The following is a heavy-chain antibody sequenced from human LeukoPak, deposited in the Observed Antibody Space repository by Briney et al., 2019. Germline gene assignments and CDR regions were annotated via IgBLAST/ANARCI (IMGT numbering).Heavy chain of an antibody. CDR3: ARSGGYSSGPRSFDY. V-gene: IGHV3-21*01. J-gene: IGHJ4*02. CDR2: ITTTSRSI. Sequence: GGALRVSCAASVFTFISYIMNGVRQAPGGGREWVSAITTTSRSIYYADSVKGRFTLPRHNAKNSLSLKMNSLRAEDTAVYYCARSGGYSSGPRSFDYWGQGTLVTVSS. D-gene: IGHD5-18*01. CDR1: VFTFISYI.